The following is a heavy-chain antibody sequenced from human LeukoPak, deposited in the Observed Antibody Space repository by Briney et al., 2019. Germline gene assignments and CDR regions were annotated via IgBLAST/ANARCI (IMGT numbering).Heavy chain of an antibody. V-gene: IGHV4-34*01. J-gene: IGHJ6*03. CDR3: ARARRDYYGSGSYPGRYYYYMDV. Sequence: SETLSLTCAVYGGSFSGYYWSWIRQPPGKGLEWIGEINHSGSTNYNPSLKSRVTISVDTSKNQFSLKLSSVTAADTAVYYCARARRDYYGSGSYPGRYYYYMDVWGKGTTVTISS. CDR1: GGSFSGYY. CDR2: INHSGST. D-gene: IGHD3-10*01.